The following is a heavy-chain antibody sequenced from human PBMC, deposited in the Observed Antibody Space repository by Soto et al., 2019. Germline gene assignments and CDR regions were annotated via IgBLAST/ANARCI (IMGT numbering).Heavy chain of an antibody. CDR1: GFSISGFY. Sequence: ASVKVSCKPSGFSISGFYLHWVRQAPGQGLKWMGWIKPNTDDTGYAQKFQGRVTLTWDTSSSAGYLDLSRLRSDDTAVYYCARSPYSLEADGQHYYYGMDLWGLGTTVTVSS. V-gene: IGHV1-2*02. J-gene: IGHJ6*02. CDR2: IKPNTDDT. CDR3: ARSPYSLEADGQHYYYGMDL. D-gene: IGHD2-15*01.